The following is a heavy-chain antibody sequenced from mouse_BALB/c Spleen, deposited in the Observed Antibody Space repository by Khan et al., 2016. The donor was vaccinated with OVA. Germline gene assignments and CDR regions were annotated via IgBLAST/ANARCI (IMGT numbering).Heavy chain of an antibody. CDR1: GFTFSSYS. CDR2: MSSGGDYT. D-gene: IGHD4-1*01. J-gene: IGHJ3*01. V-gene: IGHV5-6*01. CDR3: ASHLSGSFAF. Sequence: EVELVESGGDLVKPAGSLKLSCAASGFTFSSYSLSWVRQIPDKRLEWVATMSSGGDYTYYPDGVKGRFTISRDNAKNTLYLQMSSLKSEDTAMYYCASHLSGSFAFWGQGTLVTVSA.